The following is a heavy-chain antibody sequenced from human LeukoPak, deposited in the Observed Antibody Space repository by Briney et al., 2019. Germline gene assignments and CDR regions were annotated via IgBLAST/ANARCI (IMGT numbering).Heavy chain of an antibody. J-gene: IGHJ4*02. D-gene: IGHD5-18*01. V-gene: IGHV4-34*01. Sequence: SETLSLTCAVYGGSFSGYYWSWIRQPPGKGLEWIGEINHSGSTNYNPSLKSRVTISVDTSKNQFSLKLSSVTAADTAVYYCARGSLSGYSYGFVYWGQGTLVTVSS. CDR3: ARGSLSGYSYGFVY. CDR2: INHSGST. CDR1: GGSFSGYY.